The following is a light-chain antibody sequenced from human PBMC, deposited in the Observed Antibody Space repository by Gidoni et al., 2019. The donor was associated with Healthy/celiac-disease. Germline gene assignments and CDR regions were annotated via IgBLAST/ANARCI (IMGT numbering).Light chain of an antibody. J-gene: IGLJ1*01. Sequence: QSVLTQPPSASGTPGQRVTISCSGSSSHIGSNYVYWYHQLPGTAPKLLIYRNNQRPSGVPDRFSGSKSGTSASLAIRGLRSEDEADYYCAAWDDSLSGLYVFGTGTKVTVL. CDR2: RNN. CDR3: AAWDDSLSGLYV. CDR1: SSHIGSNY. V-gene: IGLV1-47*01.